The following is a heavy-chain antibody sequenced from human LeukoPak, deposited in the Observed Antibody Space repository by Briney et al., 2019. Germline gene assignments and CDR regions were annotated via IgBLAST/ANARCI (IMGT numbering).Heavy chain of an antibody. CDR2: IIPIFGTA. V-gene: IGHV1-69*13. CDR3: ARAFGLLWFGEFLGMDV. D-gene: IGHD3-10*01. Sequence: GASVKVSCKASGGTFSSYAISWVRQAPGQGLEWMGGIIPIFGTANYAQKFQGRVTITADESTSTAYMELSSLRSEDTAVYYCARAFGLLWFGEFLGMDVWGQGTTVTVSS. CDR1: GGTFSSYA. J-gene: IGHJ6*02.